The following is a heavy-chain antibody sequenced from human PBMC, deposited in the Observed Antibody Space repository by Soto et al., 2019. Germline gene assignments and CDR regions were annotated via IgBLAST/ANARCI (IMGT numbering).Heavy chain of an antibody. D-gene: IGHD5-18*01. Sequence: QVQLVESGGGLVKPGGSLRLSCAASGFTFSGYNMSWIRQAPGKGLEWVSYITSSGSNTFDAESVKGRFTISRDNTMNLLYLQMNSLSAEDTAVYYCARRVTISAAHHFDHLGQGTLVTVSS. CDR3: ARRVTISAAHHFDH. CDR1: GFTFSGYN. J-gene: IGHJ4*02. V-gene: IGHV3-11*01. CDR2: ITSSGSNT.